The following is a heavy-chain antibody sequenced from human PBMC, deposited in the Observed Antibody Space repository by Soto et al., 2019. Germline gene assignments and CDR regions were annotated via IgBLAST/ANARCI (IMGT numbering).Heavy chain of an antibody. Sequence: EVQLVESGGVSVQPGGSLRLSCAASGFSLSNYWMHWVRQAPGKGLVWVSRINIDGSTTTYADSVKGRFTISRDNAKNTLYVQMNSLRVEDTAGYYCVRIRRGDGYTFGYWGQGTLVTVSS. V-gene: IGHV3-74*01. D-gene: IGHD5-12*01. CDR1: GFSLSNYW. CDR2: INIDGSTT. J-gene: IGHJ4*02. CDR3: VRIRRGDGYTFGY.